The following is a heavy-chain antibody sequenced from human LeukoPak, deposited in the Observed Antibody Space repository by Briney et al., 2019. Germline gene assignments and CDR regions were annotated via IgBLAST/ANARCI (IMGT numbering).Heavy chain of an antibody. D-gene: IGHD6-13*01. Sequence: PSETLSLTCTVSGGSISSYYWSWIRQPPGKGLEWIGYIYYSGSTRYNPSLKSRVTISADTSKNQFSLKLSSVTAADTAVYYCARDSSTYNWFDSWGQGTLVTVSS. J-gene: IGHJ5*01. CDR1: GGSISSYY. V-gene: IGHV4-59*01. CDR2: IYYSGST. CDR3: ARDSSTYNWFDS.